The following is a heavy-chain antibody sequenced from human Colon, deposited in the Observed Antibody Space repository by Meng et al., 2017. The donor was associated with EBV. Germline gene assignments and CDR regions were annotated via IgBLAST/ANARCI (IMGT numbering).Heavy chain of an antibody. CDR1: CDSISSTDYY. D-gene: IGHD3-22*01. CDR3: ARVTGKIYYDGSGYPEAFDY. Sequence: QVQLQGSGPGLVKPSQPLSLTFTVSCDSISSTDYYWSWVRQPPGKGLEWTGYIYYSGSRYYNPSLKSRVTISVDTSKNQFSLKLSSVTAADTAVYYCARVTGKIYYDGSGYPEAFDYWGQGTLVTVSS. V-gene: IGHV4-30-4*01. CDR2: IYYSGSR. J-gene: IGHJ4*02.